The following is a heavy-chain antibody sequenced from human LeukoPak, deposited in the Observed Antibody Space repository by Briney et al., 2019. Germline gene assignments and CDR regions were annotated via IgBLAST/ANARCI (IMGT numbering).Heavy chain of an antibody. D-gene: IGHD6-13*01. CDR1: GSTFSSYA. Sequence: RASVKVSCKASGSTFSSYAISWVRQAPGQGLEWMGGIIPIVGTANYAQKCQGRVTITADESTSTAYMELSSLRSEDTAVYYCARAGMTPAAAISFGDRSGFDYWGQGTLVTVSS. J-gene: IGHJ4*02. CDR3: ARAGMTPAAAISFGDRSGFDY. V-gene: IGHV1-69*01. CDR2: IIPIVGTA.